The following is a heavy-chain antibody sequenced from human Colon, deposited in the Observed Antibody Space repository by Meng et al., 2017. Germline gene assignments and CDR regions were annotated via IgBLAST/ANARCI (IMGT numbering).Heavy chain of an antibody. D-gene: IGHD3-16*01. CDR2: IYDNGYT. J-gene: IGHJ4*02. CDR3: ARGYRGSTYFAY. V-gene: IGHV4-30-2*06. Sequence: LQRQESGPSLVKPSQTLSLTCAVSGDSVTTTLSSWSWIRQSPGKGLEWIGNIYDNGYTYYSPSLRSRVTISVDRSNNQFSLNLNSVTAADTAVYFCARGYRGSTYFAYWGQGILVTVSS. CDR1: GDSVTTTLSS.